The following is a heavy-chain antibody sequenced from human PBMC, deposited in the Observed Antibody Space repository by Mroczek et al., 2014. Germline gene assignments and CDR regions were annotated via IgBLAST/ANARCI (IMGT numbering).Heavy chain of an antibody. V-gene: IGHV4-39*01. CDR3: ARLGISSSWPQGYYMDV. CDR2: IYYSGST. CDR1: GGSISSSSYY. Sequence: QVQLVESGPGLVKPSETLSLTCTVSGGSISSSSYYWGWIRQPPGKGLEWIGSIYYSGSTYYNPSLKSRVTISVDTSKNQFPLKLSSVTAADTAVYYCARLGISSSWPQGYYMDVWGKGTTVTVSS. J-gene: IGHJ6*03. D-gene: IGHD6-13*01.